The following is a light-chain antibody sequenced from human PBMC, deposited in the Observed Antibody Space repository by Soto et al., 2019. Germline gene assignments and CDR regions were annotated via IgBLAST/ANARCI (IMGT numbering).Light chain of an antibody. CDR2: GVS. CDR1: QSVSSTF. J-gene: IGKJ1*01. CDR3: QQYASSVT. Sequence: EIVLTQSPGSLSLSPGERATLSCRASQSVSSTFFAWYQQKPGQAPRLLMSGVSIRATGVPDRFIGSGSGTDFTLTISRLEPEDFAVYYCQQYASSVTFGQGTKVEIK. V-gene: IGKV3-20*01.